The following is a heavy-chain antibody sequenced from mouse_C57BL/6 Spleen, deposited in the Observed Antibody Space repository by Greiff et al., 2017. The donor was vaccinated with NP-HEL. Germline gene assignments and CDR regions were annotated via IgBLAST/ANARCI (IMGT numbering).Heavy chain of an antibody. D-gene: IGHD2-2*01. CDR1: GFTFSDYG. J-gene: IGHJ2*01. Sequence: VQLKQSGGGLVKPGGSLKLSCAASGFTFSDYGMHWVRQAPEKGLEWVAYISSGSSTIYYADTVKGRFTISRDNAKNNLFLQMTSLRSADTAMYYCARGNYYGYDGLDYWGQGTTLTVSA. V-gene: IGHV5-17*01. CDR2: ISSGSSTI. CDR3: ARGNYYGYDGLDY.